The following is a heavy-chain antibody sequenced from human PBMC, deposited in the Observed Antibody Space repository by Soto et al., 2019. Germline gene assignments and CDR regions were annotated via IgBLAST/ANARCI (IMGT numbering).Heavy chain of an antibody. J-gene: IGHJ4*02. Sequence: DSVKGRFTISRDNFKNTLYLQMNSLRPEDTAVYYCVGGYYFGDYWGQGTLVTVSS. V-gene: IGHV3-30*03. D-gene: IGHD3-22*01. CDR3: VGGYYFGDY.